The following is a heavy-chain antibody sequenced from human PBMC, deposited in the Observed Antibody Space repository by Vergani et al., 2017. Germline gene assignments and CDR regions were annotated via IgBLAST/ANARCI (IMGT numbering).Heavy chain of an antibody. CDR3: ARVGTISMTTRTRYYYMDV. V-gene: IGHV1-69*01. CDR1: GGTFSSYA. CDR2: IIPIFGTA. J-gene: IGHJ6*03. D-gene: IGHD3-9*01. Sequence: QVQLVQSGAEVKKPGSSVKVSCKVSGGTFSSYAISWVRQAPGQGLEWMGGIIPIFGTANYAQKFQGRVTITADESTSTAYMELSSLRSEDTAVYYCARVGTISMTTRTRYYYMDVWGKGTTVTVSS.